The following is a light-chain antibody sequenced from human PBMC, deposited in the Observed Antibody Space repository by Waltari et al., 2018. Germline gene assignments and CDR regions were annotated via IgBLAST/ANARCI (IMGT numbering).Light chain of an antibody. CDR1: QSIGSN. Sequence: DIVMTQSPATLSVPPGERATRSCRASQSIGSNLAWYQHKPGQAPRFLIYGASTRATGIPARFSGSGSGTEFTLTISSLQSADFAVYYCQQYNNWPETFGQGTKVEIK. CDR2: GAS. CDR3: QQYNNWPET. J-gene: IGKJ1*01. V-gene: IGKV3-15*01.